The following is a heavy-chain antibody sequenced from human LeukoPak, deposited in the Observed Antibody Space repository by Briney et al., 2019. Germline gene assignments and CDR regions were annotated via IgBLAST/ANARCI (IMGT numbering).Heavy chain of an antibody. J-gene: IGHJ4*02. D-gene: IGHD6-6*01. CDR1: GDSVSINSAA. Sequence: SQTLSLTSALSGDSVSINSAAWNWVRQSPSRGLEWLGRTYYRSKWYNGYAGSVKSRITINPDTSKNPSSLQLNSVTPEDTAVYYCARGAARRLDYWGQGTLVTVSS. CDR2: TYYRSKWYN. CDR3: ARGAARRLDY. V-gene: IGHV6-1*01.